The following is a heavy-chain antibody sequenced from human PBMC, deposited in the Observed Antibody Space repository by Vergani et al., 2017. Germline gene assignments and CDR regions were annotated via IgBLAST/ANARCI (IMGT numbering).Heavy chain of an antibody. D-gene: IGHD3-10*01. CDR1: GFTFSSYS. CDR2: ISSSSSYI. V-gene: IGHV3-21*01. CDR3: ARYLPEGYYYGSGSPFDY. J-gene: IGHJ4*02. Sequence: EVQLVESGGGLVKPGGSLRLSCAASGFTFSSYSMNWVRQAPGKGLEWASSISSSSSYIYYADSVKGRFTITKDQAKHSLYLQMNSLRAEDTAVYYCARYLPEGYYYGSGSPFDYWGQGTLVTVSS.